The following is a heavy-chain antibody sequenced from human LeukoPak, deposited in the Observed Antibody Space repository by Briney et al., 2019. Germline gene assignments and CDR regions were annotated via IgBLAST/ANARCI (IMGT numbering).Heavy chain of an antibody. V-gene: IGHV4-34*01. CDR3: ARVVGPKLASFDY. J-gene: IGHJ4*02. CDR2: INHSGST. CDR1: GGSFSGYY. Sequence: SETLSLTCAVYGGSFSGYYWSWIRQPPGKGLEWIGEINHSGSTNYNPSLKSRVTISVDKSKNQFSLKLSSVTAADTAVYYCARVVGPKLASFDYWGQGTLVTVSS. D-gene: IGHD6-6*01.